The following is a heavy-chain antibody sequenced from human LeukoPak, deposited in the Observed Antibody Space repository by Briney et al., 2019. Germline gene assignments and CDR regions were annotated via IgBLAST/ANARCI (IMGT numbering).Heavy chain of an antibody. CDR3: ARVAVGSLDY. V-gene: IGHV3-66*01. J-gene: IGHJ4*02. Sequence: GGSLRLSCAASGFTVSSNYMSWVRQAPGKGLEWVSVIYSGGSTYYADSVKGRFTISRDDSKNTLYLQMNSLRAEDTAVYYCARVAVGSLDYWGQGTLVTVSS. D-gene: IGHD6-19*01. CDR1: GFTVSSNY. CDR2: IYSGGST.